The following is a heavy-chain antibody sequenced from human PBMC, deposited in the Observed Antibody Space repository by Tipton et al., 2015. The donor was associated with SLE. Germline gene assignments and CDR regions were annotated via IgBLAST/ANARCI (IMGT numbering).Heavy chain of an antibody. V-gene: IGHV1-18*01. D-gene: IGHD2-2*01. J-gene: IGHJ4*02. CDR2: ISAYNGNT. CDR1: GYMFTAYG. CDR3: ARAGVIPAALDS. Sequence: QSGPEVKKPGASVKVSCKASGYMFTAYGISWVRQAPGQGLEWMGWISAYNGNTKYVQNFQGRVTMTTDTSTTTAYMELRSLRSDDTAVYYCARAGVIPAALDSWGQGTLVTVSS.